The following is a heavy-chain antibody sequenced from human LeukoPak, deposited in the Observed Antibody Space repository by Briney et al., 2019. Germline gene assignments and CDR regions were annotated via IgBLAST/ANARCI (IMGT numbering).Heavy chain of an antibody. Sequence: SETLSLTCAVSGGSISSSNWWSWVRQPPGKGLEWIGEIYHSGSTNHNPSLKSRVTISVDKSKNQFSLKLSSVTAADTAVYYCASTAYGSSNGYYWGQGTLVTVSS. J-gene: IGHJ4*02. D-gene: IGHD2-2*01. V-gene: IGHV4-4*02. CDR1: GGSISSSNW. CDR2: IYHSGST. CDR3: ASTAYGSSNGYY.